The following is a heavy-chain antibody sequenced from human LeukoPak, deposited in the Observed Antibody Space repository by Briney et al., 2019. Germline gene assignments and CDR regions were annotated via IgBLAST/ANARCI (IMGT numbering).Heavy chain of an antibody. CDR3: ARRRGDV. Sequence: QPGGSLRPSCAASGFTFSTYWMSWVRQAPGKGLEWVAILNQDGSEKYYVDSVKGRFTISRDNAENSLYLQMNSLRVEDTAIYYCARRRGDVWGQGTTVTVSS. J-gene: IGHJ6*02. V-gene: IGHV3-7*05. CDR2: LNQDGSEK. CDR1: GFTFSTYW.